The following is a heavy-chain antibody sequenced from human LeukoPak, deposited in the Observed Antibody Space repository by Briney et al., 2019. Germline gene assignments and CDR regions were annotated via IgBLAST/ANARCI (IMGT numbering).Heavy chain of an antibody. Sequence: ASVKVSCKASGYTFTGYYLHWVRQAPGQGLEYMGWINPNTGGTNYTQKFQGRVAMTRDTSISTAYMELSRLRSEDTAVYYCAGDEAAAEGFDPWGQGTLVTVSS. CDR3: AGDEAAAEGFDP. CDR1: GYTFTGYY. D-gene: IGHD6-13*01. J-gene: IGHJ5*02. V-gene: IGHV1-2*02. CDR2: INPNTGGT.